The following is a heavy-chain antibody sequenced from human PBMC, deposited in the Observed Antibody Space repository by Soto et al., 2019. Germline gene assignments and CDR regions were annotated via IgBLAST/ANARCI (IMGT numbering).Heavy chain of an antibody. Sequence: GGSLRLSCAASGFTFSSYGMHWVRQAPGKGLEWVAVIWYDGSNKYYADSVKGRFTISRDNSKNTLYLQMNSLRAEDTAVYYCGGSGSYYKPYYYYYYGMDVWGQGTTVTVSS. CDR3: GGSGSYYKPYYYYYYGMDV. V-gene: IGHV3-33*01. D-gene: IGHD3-10*01. J-gene: IGHJ6*02. CDR1: GFTFSSYG. CDR2: IWYDGSNK.